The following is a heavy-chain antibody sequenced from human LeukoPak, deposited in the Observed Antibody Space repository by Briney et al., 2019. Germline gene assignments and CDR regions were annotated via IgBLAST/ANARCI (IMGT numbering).Heavy chain of an antibody. V-gene: IGHV3-21*01. CDR1: GFPFNSYA. J-gene: IGHJ4*02. D-gene: IGHD6-19*01. CDR3: ARGSSRADY. Sequence: GGSLRLSCVASGFPFNSYAMTWVRQAPGKGLEWVSGISSSGDGPYYADSVKGRFTISRDNAKNSLYLQMNSLRAEDTAVYYCARGSSRADYWGQGTLVTVSS. CDR2: ISSSGDGP.